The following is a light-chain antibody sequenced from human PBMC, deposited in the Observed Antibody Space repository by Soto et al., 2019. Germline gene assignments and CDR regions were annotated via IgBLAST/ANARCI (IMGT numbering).Light chain of an antibody. CDR2: DNN. CDR1: SPNIGNNY. J-gene: IGLJ1*01. CDR3: GTWDSSLSSYV. Sequence: SVLTQPPPVSAAPGQKGTISRPGNSPNIGNNYVSWYQQLPGTAPKLLIYDNNKRPSGIPDRFSGSKSGTSATLGITGLQTGDEADYYCGTWDSSLSSYVFGTGTKVTVL. V-gene: IGLV1-51*01.